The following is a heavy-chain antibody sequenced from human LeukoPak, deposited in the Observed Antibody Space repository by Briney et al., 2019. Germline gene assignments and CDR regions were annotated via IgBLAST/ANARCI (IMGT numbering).Heavy chain of an antibody. CDR2: ISSKSDGGTT. J-gene: IGHJ4*02. D-gene: IGHD4-17*01. Sequence: GGSLRLSCGAFELAFKNVWMSWVRQAPGKGLEWVGRISSKSDGGTTDYAAPVKGRFTISGDDSTNTLSLQMSGLKAEDTALYFCITEPHDYGDFTFGYWGQGTLVTVSS. CDR1: ELAFKNVW. V-gene: IGHV3-15*01. CDR3: ITEPHDYGDFTFGY.